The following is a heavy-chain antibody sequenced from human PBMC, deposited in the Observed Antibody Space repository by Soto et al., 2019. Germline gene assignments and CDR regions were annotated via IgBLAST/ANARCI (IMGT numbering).Heavy chain of an antibody. D-gene: IGHD6-6*01. Sequence: LRLSCGASGLTLSLPSLGWVRKAPGKGLEWLAFIDSRGRTLSYADSVRGRFTISRDNAENSVYLQMDSLRADDTAVYYCARQAARNYLDSWGQANSVTLS. CDR2: IDSRGRTL. J-gene: IGHJ4*02. CDR1: GLTLSLPS. V-gene: IGHV3-11*01. CDR3: ARQAARNYLDS.